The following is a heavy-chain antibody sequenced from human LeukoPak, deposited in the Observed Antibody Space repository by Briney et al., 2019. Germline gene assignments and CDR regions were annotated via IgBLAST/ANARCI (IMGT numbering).Heavy chain of an antibody. V-gene: IGHV1-2*02. D-gene: IGHD5-12*01. CDR2: INPNSGGT. CDR3: AKSRTYTGYDAFDN. J-gene: IGHJ4*02. CDR1: GYTFTGYY. Sequence: ASVKVSCKASGYTFTGYYMHWVRQAPGQGLEWIGWINPNSGGTNYAQKFQGRVTLTSDTSISTAYMELSRLTSDDTAMYYCAKSRTYTGYDAFDNWGQGTLVTVSS.